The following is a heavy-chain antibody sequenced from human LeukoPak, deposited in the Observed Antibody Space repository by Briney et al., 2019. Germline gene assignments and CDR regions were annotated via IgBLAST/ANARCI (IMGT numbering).Heavy chain of an antibody. Sequence: SETLSLTCTVSGGSISSSSYYWGWIRQPPGKGLEWIGSIYYSGSTYYNPSLKSRVTISVDTSKNQFSLKLSSVTVADTAVYYCARGYYYDSSGYLDWGQGTLVTVSS. CDR2: IYYSGST. V-gene: IGHV4-39*07. J-gene: IGHJ4*02. CDR1: GGSISSSSYY. D-gene: IGHD3-22*01. CDR3: ARGYYYDSSGYLD.